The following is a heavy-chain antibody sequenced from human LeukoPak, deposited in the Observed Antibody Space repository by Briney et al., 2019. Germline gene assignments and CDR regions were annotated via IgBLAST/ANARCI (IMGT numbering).Heavy chain of an antibody. Sequence: GGSLRLSCAASGFTFSNYEMDWVRQAPGKGLEWVSYISSSATKIYYAESVKARFTVSRDNAKSTMYLQMNSLTVEDTALYYCARGGTEELDYWGQGTLVTVSS. J-gene: IGHJ4*02. D-gene: IGHD1-7*01. CDR3: ARGGTEELDY. CDR2: ISSSATKI. CDR1: GFTFSNYE. V-gene: IGHV3-48*03.